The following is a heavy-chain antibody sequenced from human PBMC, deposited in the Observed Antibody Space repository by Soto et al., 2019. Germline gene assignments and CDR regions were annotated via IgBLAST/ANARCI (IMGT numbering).Heavy chain of an antibody. D-gene: IGHD4-17*01. CDR2: IVVGSGNT. CDR1: GFTFTSSA. V-gene: IGHV1-58*01. J-gene: IGHJ6*02. CDR3: AAPTVTTETYYYGMDV. Sequence: GASVKVSCKASGFTFTSSAVQWVRQARGQRLEWIGWIVVGSGNTNYAQKFQERVTITRDMSTSTAYMELSSLRSEDTAVYYCAAPTVTTETYYYGMDVWGQGTTVTSP.